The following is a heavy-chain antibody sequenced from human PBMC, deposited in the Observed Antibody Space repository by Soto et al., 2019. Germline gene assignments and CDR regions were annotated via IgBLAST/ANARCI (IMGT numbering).Heavy chain of an antibody. CDR3: ARAGYGDYGMDV. CDR2: ISDGGST. D-gene: IGHD4-17*01. CDR1: GGSIYTYY. Sequence: SETLSLTCNVSGGSIYTYYWNWIRQSPGKGLEWIGYISDGGSTNYNPSLKSRVTISVDTSKNQFSLKLSSVTAADTAVYYCARAGYGDYGMDVWGQGTTVTVSS. V-gene: IGHV4-59*12. J-gene: IGHJ6*02.